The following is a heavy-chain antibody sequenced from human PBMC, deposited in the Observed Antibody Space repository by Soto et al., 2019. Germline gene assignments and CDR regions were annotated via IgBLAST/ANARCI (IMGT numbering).Heavy chain of an antibody. CDR2: INPSGGST. V-gene: IGHV1-46*01. D-gene: IGHD3-22*01. J-gene: IGHJ4*02. Sequence: ASVKVSCKASGYTFTSYYMHWVRQAPGQGLEWMGIINPSGGSTSYAQKFQGRVTMTRDTSTSTVYMELRSLRSDDTAVYYCARCGYYDSSGYYPYFDYWGQGTLVTVSS. CDR1: GYTFTSYY. CDR3: ARCGYYDSSGYYPYFDY.